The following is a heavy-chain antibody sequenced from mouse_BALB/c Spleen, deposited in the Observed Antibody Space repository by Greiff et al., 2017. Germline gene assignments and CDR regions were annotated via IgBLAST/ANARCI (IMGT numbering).Heavy chain of an antibody. V-gene: IGHV1-5*01. J-gene: IGHJ3*01. CDR2: IYPGNSDT. D-gene: IGHD2-14*01. CDR3: TRTPYYRYDESAWFAY. CDR1: GYSFTSYW. Sequence: VQLKQSGTVLARPGASVKMSCKASGYSFTSYWMHWVKQRPGQGLEWIGAIYPGNSDTSYNQKFKGKAKLTAVTSASTAYMELSSLTNEDSAVYYCTRTPYYRYDESAWFAYWGQGTLVTVSA.